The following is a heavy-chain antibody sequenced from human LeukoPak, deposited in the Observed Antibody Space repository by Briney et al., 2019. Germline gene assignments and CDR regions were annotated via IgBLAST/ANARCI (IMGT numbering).Heavy chain of an antibody. Sequence: GGSLRLSCAASGFTFRYYAMHWVRQAPGKGLEYVSTISNDGARRNYANSVKGRFSISRDNSKSTLYLRMGRLRAEDMAVYYCARDIGTAPGWFDSWGQGTLVTVSS. CDR2: ISNDGARR. CDR3: ARDIGTAPGWFDS. CDR1: GFTFRYYA. J-gene: IGHJ5*01. V-gene: IGHV3-64*01. D-gene: IGHD2-21*02.